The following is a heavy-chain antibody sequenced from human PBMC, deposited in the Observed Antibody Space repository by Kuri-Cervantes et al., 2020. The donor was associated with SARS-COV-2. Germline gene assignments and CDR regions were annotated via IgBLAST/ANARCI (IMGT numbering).Heavy chain of an antibody. V-gene: IGHV3-11*04. Sequence: GESLKISCAASGFTFSDYYMSWIRQAPGKGLEWVSYISSSGGIYMQYADSVEGRFTISRDNAKNTLYLQMNSLRAEDTAVYYCARGYDSSGYSLDYWGQGTLVTVSS. CDR1: GFTFSDYY. J-gene: IGHJ4*02. CDR3: ARGYDSSGYSLDY. D-gene: IGHD3-22*01. CDR2: ISSSGGIYM.